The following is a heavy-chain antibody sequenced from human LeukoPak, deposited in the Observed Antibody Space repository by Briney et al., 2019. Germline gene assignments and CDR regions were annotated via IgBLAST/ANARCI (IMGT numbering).Heavy chain of an antibody. CDR2: IRYDGTNK. J-gene: IGHJ4*02. D-gene: IGHD2-2*01. Sequence: AGGSLRLSCAASGFTFSSYGMHWVRQAPGKGLERVAFIRYDGTNKYYADSVKGRFTISRDNSKNTLYLQVNSLRAEDTAVYYCAKDRRYIVVVPGAIDYWGQGTLVTVSS. CDR1: GFTFSSYG. CDR3: AKDRRYIVVVPGAIDY. V-gene: IGHV3-30*02.